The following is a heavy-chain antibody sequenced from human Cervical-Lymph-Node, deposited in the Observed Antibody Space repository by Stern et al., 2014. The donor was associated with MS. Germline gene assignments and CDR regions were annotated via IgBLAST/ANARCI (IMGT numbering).Heavy chain of an antibody. CDR1: GASLSSLNYY. CDR2: ISYSGNT. J-gene: IGHJ4*02. CDR3: ARDNGLRVEQFFDY. Sequence: QVQLVQSGPGLVKPSQTLSLTCTVSGASLSSLNYYWSWIRQRPGKGLEWIGFISYSGNTNYNPSLKSRVTVSADTSKTQLSLRLTSVTAADTAVYYCARDNGLRVEQFFDYWGQGILGTVSS. V-gene: IGHV4-31*03. D-gene: IGHD4-17*01.